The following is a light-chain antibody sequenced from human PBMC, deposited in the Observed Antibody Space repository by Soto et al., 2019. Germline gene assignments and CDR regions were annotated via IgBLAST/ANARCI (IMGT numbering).Light chain of an antibody. CDR1: QNIVGY. CDR3: QQGYTTPFT. Sequence: DIQMTQSPSSLSASVADRVTITCRASQNIVGYLSWYRQTPGKAPKLLIYAASSLRSGVPSRFSGSGSGTEFNFTISSLQPEDFATYYCQQGYTTPFTFGPGTHVDI. CDR2: AAS. V-gene: IGKV1-39*01. J-gene: IGKJ3*01.